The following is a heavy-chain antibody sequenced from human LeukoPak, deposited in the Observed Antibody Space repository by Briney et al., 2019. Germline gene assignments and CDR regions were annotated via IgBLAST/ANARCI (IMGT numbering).Heavy chain of an antibody. CDR1: GFTFSSYS. V-gene: IGHV3-23*01. CDR3: AKVGGYCSSTSCYYYFQH. Sequence: GGSLRLSCAASGFTFSSYSMNWVRQAPGKGLEWVSAISGSGGSTYYADSVKGRFTISRDNSKNTLYLQMNSLRAEDTAVYYCAKVGGYCSSTSCYYYFQHWGQGTLVTVSS. J-gene: IGHJ1*01. D-gene: IGHD2-2*01. CDR2: ISGSGGST.